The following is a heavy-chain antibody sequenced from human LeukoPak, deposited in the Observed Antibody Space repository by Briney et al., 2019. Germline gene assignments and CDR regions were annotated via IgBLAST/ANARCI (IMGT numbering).Heavy chain of an antibody. Sequence: GGSVRLFCSASGFAFSHYAMHWVRQAPGKGLLYVSSITNNGGRQNHADTVKISFTISTDTSDNTLYLQMTSLTAEDTSVNYCVKDLAVSFSFNYWGQGTLVTVSS. D-gene: IGHD6-19*01. CDR1: GFAFSHYA. V-gene: IGHV3-64D*09. CDR3: VKDLAVSFSFNY. CDR2: ITNNGGRQ. J-gene: IGHJ4*02.